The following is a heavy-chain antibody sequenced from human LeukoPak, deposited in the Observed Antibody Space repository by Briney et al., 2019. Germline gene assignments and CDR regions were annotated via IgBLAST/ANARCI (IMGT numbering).Heavy chain of an antibody. CDR3: AKDRFYKGIAAAATWAPDDY. J-gene: IGHJ4*02. D-gene: IGHD6-13*01. CDR2: ISGSGGST. V-gene: IGHV3-23*01. Sequence: PGGSLRLSCAASGFTFSSYAMSWVRQAPGKGLEWVSAISGSGGSTYYADSVKGRFTISRDNSKNTLYLQMNSLRAEDTAVYYCAKDRFYKGIAAAATWAPDDYWGQGTLVTVSS. CDR1: GFTFSSYA.